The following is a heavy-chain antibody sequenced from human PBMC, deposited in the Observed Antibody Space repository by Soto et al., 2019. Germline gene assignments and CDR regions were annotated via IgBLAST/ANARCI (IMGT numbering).Heavy chain of an antibody. CDR3: ARDYDGFDY. V-gene: IGHV4-38-2*02. CDR1: GYSISCIYR. CDR2: IYHTGTT. D-gene: IGHD3-16*01. Sequence: TSETLCITCALSGYSISCIYRWAWIRPSPGRGLEWIASIYHTGTTYYTPSLESRVTISVDTSKNQFSLRLSSVTAADTAVYYCARDYDGFDYWGQGILVNVSS. J-gene: IGHJ4*02.